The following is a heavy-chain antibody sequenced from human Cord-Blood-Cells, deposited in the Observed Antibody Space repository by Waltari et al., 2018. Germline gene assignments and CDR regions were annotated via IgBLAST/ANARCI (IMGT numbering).Heavy chain of an antibody. J-gene: IGHJ6*02. CDR3: ARIVWYSSSFYYYGMDV. CDR1: RLSLSPNGMC. CDR2: IDWDDDK. D-gene: IGHD6-6*01. V-gene: IGHV2-70*20. Sequence: QVTFREPDTALVKPTQTPTLTCTFSRLSLSPNGMCVGWVRHPPGKALEWLTLIDWDDDKYYSTSLKTRRTISKDTSKNQVVLTMTNMAPEYTATYYCARIVWYSSSFYYYGMDVWGQGTTVTVSS.